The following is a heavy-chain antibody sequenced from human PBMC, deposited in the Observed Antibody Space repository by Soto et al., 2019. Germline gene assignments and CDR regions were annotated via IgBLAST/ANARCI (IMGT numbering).Heavy chain of an antibody. J-gene: IGHJ6*02. D-gene: IGHD3-3*01. Sequence: QVQLVQSGAEEKKPGASVKVSCKASGYTFTSYAMHWVRQAPGQRLEWMGWINAGNGKTKYSQKFQGRVTITRDTSASTAYMELSSLRSEDTAVYYCASGGNYYYGMDVWGQGTTVTVSS. V-gene: IGHV1-3*05. CDR2: INAGNGKT. CDR1: GYTFTSYA. CDR3: ASGGNYYYGMDV.